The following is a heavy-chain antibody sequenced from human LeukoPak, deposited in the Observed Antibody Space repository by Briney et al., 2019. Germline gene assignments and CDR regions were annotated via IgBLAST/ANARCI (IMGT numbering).Heavy chain of an antibody. D-gene: IGHD1-26*01. J-gene: IGHJ4*02. CDR2: ITSNGGTT. CDR3: VKVSATVGATYFDY. CDR1: GFTFSSYA. V-gene: IGHV3-64D*06. Sequence: LSGGSLRLSCSASGFTFSSYAMHWVRQAPGKGLEYISDITSNGGTTYHADSVKGRFTISRDNSKNTLYFQMSSLRAEDTAVYYCVKVSATVGATYFDYWGQGTLVTVSS.